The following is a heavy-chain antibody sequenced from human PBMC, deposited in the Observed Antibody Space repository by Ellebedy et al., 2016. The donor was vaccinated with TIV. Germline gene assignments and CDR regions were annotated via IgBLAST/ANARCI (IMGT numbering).Heavy chain of an antibody. D-gene: IGHD6-13*01. CDR3: ARLVWQQPVSYAFDV. J-gene: IGHJ3*01. V-gene: IGHV4-59*01. CDR1: GGSISPYY. CDR2: ISYSGST. Sequence: MPSETLSLTCTVSGGSISPYYWSWIRQPPGKGLEWIGYISYSGSTNYNPSLKSRVAISVDTSNNQFSLRLNSVTAADTAVYFCARLVWQQPVSYAFDVWGQGTMVTVSS.